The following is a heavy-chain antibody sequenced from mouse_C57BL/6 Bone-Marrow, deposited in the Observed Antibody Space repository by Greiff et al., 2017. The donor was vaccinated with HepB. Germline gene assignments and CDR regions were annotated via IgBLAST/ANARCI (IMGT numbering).Heavy chain of an antibody. CDR3: ARDQGIYYEYDEGFAY. CDR1: GYSITSGYY. J-gene: IGHJ3*01. CDR2: ISYDGSN. V-gene: IGHV3-6*01. D-gene: IGHD2-4*01. Sequence: DVQLQESGPGLVKPSQSLSLTCSVTGYSITSGYYWNWIRQFPGNKLEWMGYISYDGSNNYNPSLKNRISITRDTSKNQFFLKLNSVTTEDTATYYCARDQGIYYEYDEGFAYWGQGTLVTVSA.